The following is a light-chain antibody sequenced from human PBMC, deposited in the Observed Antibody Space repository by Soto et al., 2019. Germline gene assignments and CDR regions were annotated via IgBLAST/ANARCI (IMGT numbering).Light chain of an antibody. J-gene: IGKJ4*01. CDR2: DAS. CDR3: QQHSNWPLT. Sequence: EIVLIQSPATLSLSPGERVTLSCRASQSVSSNLAWYQQNPGQAPRLLIFDASNRATGIPARFSGSGSGTDFILTISSLEPEDFAVYYCQQHSNWPLTFGGGTKVDVK. CDR1: QSVSSN. V-gene: IGKV3-11*01.